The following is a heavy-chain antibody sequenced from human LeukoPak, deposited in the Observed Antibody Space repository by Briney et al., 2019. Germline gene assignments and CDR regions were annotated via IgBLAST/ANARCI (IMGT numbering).Heavy chain of an antibody. CDR2: INHSGST. CDR3: ARAGAYCSGGSCQTFDY. Sequence: SETLSLTCAVYGGSFSGYYWSWIRQPPGEGLEWIGEINHSGSTNYNPSLKSRVTISVDTSKNQFSLKLSSVTAADTAVYYCARAGAYCSGGSCQTFDYWGQGTLVTVSS. J-gene: IGHJ4*02. D-gene: IGHD2-15*01. CDR1: GGSFSGYY. V-gene: IGHV4-34*01.